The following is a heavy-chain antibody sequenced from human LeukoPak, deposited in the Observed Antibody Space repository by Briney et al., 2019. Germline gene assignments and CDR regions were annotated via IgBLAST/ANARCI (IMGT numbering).Heavy chain of an antibody. D-gene: IGHD5-18*01. J-gene: IGHJ5*02. CDR2: ISHSGRDI. CDR3: ARRAVDTAMVTQWFDP. V-gene: IGHV3-48*03. Sequence: GGSLRLSCAASGFSISSFEMTWVRQAPGKGLEWVSYISHSGRDIYYADSVKGRFTISRDNAKNSLYLQMNSLRAEDTAVYYCARRAVDTAMVTQWFDPWGQGTLVTVSS. CDR1: GFSISSFE.